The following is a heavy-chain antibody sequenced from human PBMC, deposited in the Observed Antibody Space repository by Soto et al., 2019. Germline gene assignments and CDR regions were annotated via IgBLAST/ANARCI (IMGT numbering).Heavy chain of an antibody. Sequence: ASVKVSCKASGYTFTGYYMHWVRQAPGQGLEWMGWINPNSGGTNYAQKFQGWVTMTRDKSISTAYMELSRLRSDDTAVYYCARSGQRTIFGVVTLQWYTNWGQGTLVTVSS. V-gene: IGHV1-2*04. J-gene: IGHJ4*02. D-gene: IGHD3-3*01. CDR2: INPNSGGT. CDR3: ARSGQRTIFGVVTLQWYTN. CDR1: GYTFTGYY.